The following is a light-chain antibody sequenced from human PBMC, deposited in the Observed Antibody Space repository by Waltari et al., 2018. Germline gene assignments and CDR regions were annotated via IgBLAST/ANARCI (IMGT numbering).Light chain of an antibody. CDR3: LQDYSYPWT. J-gene: IGKJ1*01. Sequence: AIQKTQSPSSLSASVGTRVTITCRASQGIRNDLGWYQQRPGKAPMLLIYDASSLQTGVPSRFSGSGSGTGFTLTISSLQPEDFGTYYCLQDYSYPWTFGQGTKVEVK. CDR1: QGIRND. CDR2: DAS. V-gene: IGKV1-6*01.